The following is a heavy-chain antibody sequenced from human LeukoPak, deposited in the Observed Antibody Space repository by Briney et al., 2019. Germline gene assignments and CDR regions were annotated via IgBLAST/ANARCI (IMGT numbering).Heavy chain of an antibody. CDR3: ARDWGSIKVITDY. D-gene: IGHD3-16*01. Sequence: ASVKVSCKATGYTFTSYGISWVRQAPGQGLEWMGWISSNSDNTNYAQKLQGRVTMTTDTSTSTAYMELRSLRSDDTAVYYCARDWGSIKVITDYWGQGTLVTVSS. V-gene: IGHV1-18*01. CDR2: ISSNSDNT. J-gene: IGHJ4*02. CDR1: GYTFTSYG.